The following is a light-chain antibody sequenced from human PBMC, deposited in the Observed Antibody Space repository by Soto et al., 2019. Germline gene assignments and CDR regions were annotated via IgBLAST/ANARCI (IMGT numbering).Light chain of an antibody. Sequence: QAVVSQPPSFSVSPGGTVTLTCGLTSGSVLTSYYPTWYQQTPGQAPRTLIYSTNIRSSGVPDRFSGSILGNKAALTITGAQADDESDYYCALYVGTGTVVFGGGTQLTVL. CDR1: SGSVLTSYY. J-gene: IGLJ2*01. V-gene: IGLV8-61*01. CDR2: STN. CDR3: ALYVGTGTVV.